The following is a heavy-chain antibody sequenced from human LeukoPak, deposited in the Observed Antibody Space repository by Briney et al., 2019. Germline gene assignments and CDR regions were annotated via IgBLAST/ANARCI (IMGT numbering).Heavy chain of an antibody. CDR1: GGSFSGCY. CDR2: INHSGST. V-gene: IGHV4-34*01. D-gene: IGHD6-13*01. J-gene: IGHJ6*03. Sequence: SETLSLTCAVYGGSFSGCYWSWIRQPPGKGLEWIGEINHSGSTNYNPSLKSRVTISVDTSKKQFSLKLNSVTAADTAVYYCASLRVGSSFGYQFYMDVWGKGTTVTVSS. CDR3: ASLRVGSSFGYQFYMDV.